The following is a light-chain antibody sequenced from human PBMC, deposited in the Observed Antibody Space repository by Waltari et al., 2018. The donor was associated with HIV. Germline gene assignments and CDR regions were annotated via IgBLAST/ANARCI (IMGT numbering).Light chain of an antibody. Sequence: NFMLTQPPSVSSSPGKTVTISCTRTSGNIATNNVQWSQKRPGSPPTVLIFEDNEKRPCGPARFSGSTDRSSTSASLTISGLQAEDEAEYYCHSYDRSNLWVFGGGTKLTVL. J-gene: IGLJ3*02. V-gene: IGLV6-57*01. CDR1: SGNIATNN. CDR2: EDN. CDR3: HSYDRSNLWV.